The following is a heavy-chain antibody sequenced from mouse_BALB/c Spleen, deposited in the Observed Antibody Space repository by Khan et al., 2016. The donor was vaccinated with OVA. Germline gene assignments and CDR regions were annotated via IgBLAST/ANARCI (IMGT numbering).Heavy chain of an antibody. CDR1: GFTFSDYY. CDR2: ISNGGGST. Sequence: EVELVESGGGLVQPGGSLKLSCATSGFTFSDYYMYWVRQTPEKRLEWVAYISNGGGSTYYPDTVKGRFTISRDTAKHTLYLQMSRLKSEDTAMYYCARQRYGAMDHWGQGTSVTVSS. D-gene: IGHD1-1*01. CDR3: ARQRYGAMDH. V-gene: IGHV5-12*02. J-gene: IGHJ4*01.